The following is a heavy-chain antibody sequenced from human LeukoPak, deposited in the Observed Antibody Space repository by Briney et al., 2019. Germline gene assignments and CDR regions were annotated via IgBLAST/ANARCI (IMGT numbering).Heavy chain of an antibody. Sequence: SETLSLTCTVSGGSISSYYWSWIRQPPGKGLEWIGYIYYSGSTNYNPSLKSRVTISVDTSKNQFSLKLSSVTAADTAVYYCAREAISGRTAIDYWGQGTLVTVYS. CDR1: GGSISSYY. V-gene: IGHV4-59*12. CDR3: AREAISGRTAIDY. J-gene: IGHJ4*02. D-gene: IGHD6-19*01. CDR2: IYYSGST.